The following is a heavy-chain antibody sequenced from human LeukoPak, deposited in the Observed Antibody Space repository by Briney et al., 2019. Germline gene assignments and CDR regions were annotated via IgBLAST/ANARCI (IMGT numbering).Heavy chain of an antibody. Sequence: GGSLRLSCAASGFTFSSYSMNWVRQAPGKGLEWVSYISSSSSTIYYADSVKGRFTISRDNAKNSLYPQMNSLRDEDTAVYYCARELRSYYDSSGYSSSPYFDYWGQGTLVTVSS. V-gene: IGHV3-48*02. D-gene: IGHD3-22*01. J-gene: IGHJ4*02. CDR3: ARELRSYYDSSGYSSSPYFDY. CDR1: GFTFSSYS. CDR2: ISSSSSTI.